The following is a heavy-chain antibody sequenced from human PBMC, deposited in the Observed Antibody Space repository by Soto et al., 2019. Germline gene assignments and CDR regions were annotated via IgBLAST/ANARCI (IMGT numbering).Heavy chain of an antibody. CDR1: GGTFSSYT. Sequence: QVQLVQSGAEVKKPGSSVKVSCKASGGTFSSYTISWVRQAPGQRLAWMGRIIPILGIANYAQKFQGRVTNTADKSTNTANMELSSLRSDDTAVYYCARGSYSYVDYWGQGTLVTVSS. D-gene: IGHD5-18*01. CDR3: ARGSYSYVDY. CDR2: IIPILGIA. J-gene: IGHJ4*02. V-gene: IGHV1-69*02.